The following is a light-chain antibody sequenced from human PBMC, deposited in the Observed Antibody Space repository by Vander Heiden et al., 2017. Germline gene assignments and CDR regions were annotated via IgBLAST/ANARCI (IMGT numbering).Light chain of an antibody. Sequence: DIQMTQSPFTLSASVGDRVTIPCRASQSISSWLAWYQQKPGKAPKLLIYKASSLESGVPSRFSGSGSGTEFTLTISSLQPDDFATYYCQQYNSYLFTFGPGTKVDIK. J-gene: IGKJ3*01. CDR2: KAS. CDR1: QSISSW. CDR3: QQYNSYLFT. V-gene: IGKV1-5*03.